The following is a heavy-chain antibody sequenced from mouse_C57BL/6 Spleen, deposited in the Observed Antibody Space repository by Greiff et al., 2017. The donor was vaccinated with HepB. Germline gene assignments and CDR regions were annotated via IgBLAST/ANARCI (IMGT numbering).Heavy chain of an antibody. CDR3: ARVEKNLLDAMDY. CDR1: GYTLTSYW. V-gene: IGHV1-55*01. J-gene: IGHJ4*01. Sequence: VKLQQPGAELVKPGASVKMSCKASGYTLTSYWITWVKQRPGQGLEWIGDIYPGSGSTNYNEKFKSKATLTVDTSSSTAYMQLSSLTSEDSAVYYCARVEKNLLDAMDYWGQGTSVTVSS. D-gene: IGHD1-1*01. CDR2: IYPGSGST.